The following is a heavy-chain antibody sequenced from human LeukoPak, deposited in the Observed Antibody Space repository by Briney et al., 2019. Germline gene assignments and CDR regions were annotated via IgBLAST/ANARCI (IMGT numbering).Heavy chain of an antibody. CDR2: ISAYNGQT. D-gene: IGHD3-10*01. V-gene: IGHV1-18*01. CDR3: ARRSGSGSYIDY. Sequence: ASVKVSCKASGYTFTSNGITWVRQAPGQGFEWMGWISAYNGQTNYAQSLQGRVAMTTDTSTSTAYMELRSLRSDDTAVYYCARRSGSGSYIDYWGQGTLVTVSS. CDR1: GYTFTSNG. J-gene: IGHJ4*02.